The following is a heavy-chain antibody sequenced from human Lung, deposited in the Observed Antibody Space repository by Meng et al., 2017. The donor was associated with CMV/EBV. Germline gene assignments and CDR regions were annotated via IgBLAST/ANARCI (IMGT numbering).Heavy chain of an antibody. Sequence: QVHRQASGPGLVKPSQTLSLTCTVSGGFISSGGYYWSWIRQHPGKGLEWIGYIHSSGSTYYNPSLRSRLTISVDTSKNQFSLKLSSVTAADTAVYYCARASYGSGSPLGESWFDPWGQGTLVTVSS. CDR2: IHSSGST. J-gene: IGHJ5*02. CDR3: ARASYGSGSPLGESWFDP. V-gene: IGHV4-31*03. CDR1: GGFISSGGYY. D-gene: IGHD3-10*01.